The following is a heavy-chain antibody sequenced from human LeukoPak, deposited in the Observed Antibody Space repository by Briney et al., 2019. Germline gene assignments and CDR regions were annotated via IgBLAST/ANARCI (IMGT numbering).Heavy chain of an antibody. CDR3: AREERKWELLPGYYFDY. D-gene: IGHD1-26*01. CDR1: GFTFSSNG. V-gene: IGHV3-30*03. CDR2: ISYDGSNK. Sequence: GGSLRLSCAASGFTFSSNGMNWVRQAPGKGLEWVAVISYDGSNKYYADSVKGRFTISRDNSKNTLYLQMNSLRAEDTAVYYCAREERKWELLPGYYFDYWGQGTLVTVSS. J-gene: IGHJ4*02.